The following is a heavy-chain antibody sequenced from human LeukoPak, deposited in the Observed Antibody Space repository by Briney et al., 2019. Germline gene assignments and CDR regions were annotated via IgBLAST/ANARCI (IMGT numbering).Heavy chain of an antibody. V-gene: IGHV1-2*02. CDR1: GGTFSSYA. J-gene: IGHJ3*02. CDR3: ARGSPPLGAFDI. Sequence: GASVKVSCKASGGTFSSYAISWVRQAPGQGLEWMGWINPNSGGTNYARKFQGRVTMTRDTSISTAYMELSRLRSDDTAVYYCARGSPPLGAFDIWGQGTMVTVSS. CDR2: INPNSGGT. D-gene: IGHD3-16*01.